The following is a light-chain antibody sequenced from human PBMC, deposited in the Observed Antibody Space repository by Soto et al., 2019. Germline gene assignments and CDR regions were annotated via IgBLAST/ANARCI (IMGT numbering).Light chain of an antibody. Sequence: IQLAQSPSSLSASVGDRVTITCRASQGISRSLAWYQQKPEKAPKLLIYAASTLQSGVPSRFSGSGSGTDFTLTISSLQPEDFATYYCHQYNSYTWTFGQGTKVEIK. CDR3: HQYNSYTWT. CDR1: QGISRS. J-gene: IGKJ1*01. CDR2: AAS. V-gene: IGKV1-9*01.